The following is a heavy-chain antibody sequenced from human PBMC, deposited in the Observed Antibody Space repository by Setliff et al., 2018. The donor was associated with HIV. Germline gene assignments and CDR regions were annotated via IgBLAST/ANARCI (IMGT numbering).Heavy chain of an antibody. CDR2: IYYSGTT. Sequence: SETLSLTCTVSGDSISPYYWSWVRQPPGKGLEWIGYIYYSGTTNYSPSLKSRVTISVDTSKNQLSLNLYSVTAADTAVYYCARHAYYYDSRLDYWGQGSLVTVSS. CDR3: ARHAYYYDSRLDY. J-gene: IGHJ4*02. CDR1: GDSISPYY. D-gene: IGHD3-22*01. V-gene: IGHV4-59*08.